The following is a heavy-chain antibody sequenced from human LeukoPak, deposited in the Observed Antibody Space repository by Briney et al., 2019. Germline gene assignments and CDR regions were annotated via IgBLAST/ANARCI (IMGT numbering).Heavy chain of an antibody. J-gene: IGHJ3*02. Sequence: GESLKISCKGSGYSFTSYWIGWVRQMPGKGLEWMGIIYPGGSDTRYSPSFQGQVTISADKSISTAYLQWSSLKASDTAMYYCARQNRDGYNVDAFDIWGQGTMVTVSS. CDR2: IYPGGSDT. V-gene: IGHV5-51*01. CDR3: ARQNRDGYNVDAFDI. D-gene: IGHD5-24*01. CDR1: GYSFTSYW.